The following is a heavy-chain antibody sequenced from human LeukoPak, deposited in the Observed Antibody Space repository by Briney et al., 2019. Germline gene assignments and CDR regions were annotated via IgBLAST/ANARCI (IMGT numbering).Heavy chain of an antibody. CDR2: IHHTGST. J-gene: IGHJ4*02. Sequence: PSETLSLTCGVSGYSISSGYYWGWIRQPPGKGLQWIGTIHHTGSTYYKPSLKSRVTISVDTSKNQLSLKLSSVTAADTAVYYCARQLFTTSRHFDSWGQGTLVTVSS. CDR1: GYSISSGYY. D-gene: IGHD2-2*01. V-gene: IGHV4-38-2*01. CDR3: ARQLFTTSRHFDS.